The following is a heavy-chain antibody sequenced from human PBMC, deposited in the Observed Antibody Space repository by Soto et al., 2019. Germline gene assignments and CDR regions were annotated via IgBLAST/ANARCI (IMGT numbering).Heavy chain of an antibody. CDR2: IIPIFGSA. V-gene: IGHV1-69*15. D-gene: IGHD5-12*01. Sequence: QVQLVQSGAEVKKPGSSVKVSCKASGGTFSNYAITWVRQAPGQGLEWLGRIIPIFGSANYAQKFQGRVTSSADEATTTAYMELSRLRSDDTAVYYCAKDGGKDGYFGNWFDPWGQGTLVTVYS. J-gene: IGHJ5*02. CDR3: AKDGGKDGYFGNWFDP. CDR1: GGTFSNYA.